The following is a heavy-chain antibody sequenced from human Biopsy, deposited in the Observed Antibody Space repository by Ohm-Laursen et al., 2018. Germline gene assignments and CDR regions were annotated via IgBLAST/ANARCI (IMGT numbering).Heavy chain of an antibody. Sequence: SETLSLTCTVSGGSVSSGGFYWSWIRQHPGKGLEWIGYIYYSGTTYYNPLLKSLVTISVDTSKNQFSLKLNSVTAADTAVYYCARRPYGGTRYWYFDLWGRGTLVTVSS. D-gene: IGHD4-23*01. CDR1: GGSVSSGGFY. CDR3: ARRPYGGTRYWYFDL. V-gene: IGHV4-31*01. CDR2: IYYSGTT. J-gene: IGHJ2*01.